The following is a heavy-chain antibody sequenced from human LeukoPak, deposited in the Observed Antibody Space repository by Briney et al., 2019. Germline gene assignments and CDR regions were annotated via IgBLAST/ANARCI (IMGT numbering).Heavy chain of an antibody. CDR3: ARAHVGDLYYYYYMDV. J-gene: IGHJ6*03. D-gene: IGHD1-26*01. Sequence: ASVDVSCKASGGTFSSCAISWVRQAPGQGLEGMGGIIPILGTANNAHKFPGRVTITTDEPTSTAYMELSSLRSEDTAVYYCARAHVGDLYYYYYMDVWGKRTTVTVSS. CDR1: GGTFSSCA. V-gene: IGHV1-69*05. CDR2: IIPILGTA.